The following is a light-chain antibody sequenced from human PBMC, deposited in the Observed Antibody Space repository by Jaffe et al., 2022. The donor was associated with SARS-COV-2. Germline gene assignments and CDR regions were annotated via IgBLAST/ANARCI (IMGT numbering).Light chain of an antibody. V-gene: IGLV3-1*01. J-gene: IGLJ1*01. CDR3: QAWDSSTYV. CDR1: KLGDKY. CDR2: QDG. Sequence: SYELTQPPSVSVSPGQTASITCSGDKLGDKYACWYQQKPGQSPALVIYQDGKRPSGIPERFSGSNSGNTATLTISGTQAMDEADYYCQAWDSSTYVFGTGTKVTVL.